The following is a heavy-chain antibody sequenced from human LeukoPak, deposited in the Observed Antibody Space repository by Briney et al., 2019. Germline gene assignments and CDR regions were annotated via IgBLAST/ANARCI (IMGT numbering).Heavy chain of an antibody. CDR2: INSDGSST. V-gene: IGHV3-74*01. CDR3: ARGGPDYYDSSGYYQTGDAFDI. J-gene: IGHJ3*02. Sequence: GGSLRLSCAASGFTFSSYWMHWVRQAPGKGLVWVSRINSDGSSTSYADSVKGRFTISRDNAKNTLYLQMNSLRAEDTAVYYCARGGPDYYDSSGYYQTGDAFDIWGQGTMVTVSS. D-gene: IGHD3-22*01. CDR1: GFTFSSYW.